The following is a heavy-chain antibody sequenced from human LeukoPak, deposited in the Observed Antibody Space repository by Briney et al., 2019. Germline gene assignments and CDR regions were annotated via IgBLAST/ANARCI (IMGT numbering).Heavy chain of an antibody. D-gene: IGHD3-10*01. CDR3: ARVSGLGMNEHYQH. Sequence: GGSLRLSCEASGLTFSKSWMHWVRQAPGKGLVGVSRIDNDGRTTIYADSVKGGFTISRDNAKNTLYLQMNSLRAEDTAVYYCARVSGLGMNEHYQHWGQGTLVTVPS. J-gene: IGHJ1*01. V-gene: IGHV3-74*01. CDR2: IDNDGRTT. CDR1: GLTFSKSW.